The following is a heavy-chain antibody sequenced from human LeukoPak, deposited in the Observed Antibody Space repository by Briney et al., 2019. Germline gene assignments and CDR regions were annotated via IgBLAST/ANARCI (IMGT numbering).Heavy chain of an antibody. D-gene: IGHD3-10*01. J-gene: IGHJ5*02. CDR3: ARDGSGSTKLSWFDP. CDR2: IYYSGST. CDR1: GGSISSGGYY. Sequence: SETLSPTCTVSGGSISSGGYYWSWIRQHPGKGLEWIGYIYYSGSTYYNPSLKCRLTISVDTSKNQFSLKLSSVTAADTAVYYCARDGSGSTKLSWFDPWGQGTLVTVSP. V-gene: IGHV4-31*03.